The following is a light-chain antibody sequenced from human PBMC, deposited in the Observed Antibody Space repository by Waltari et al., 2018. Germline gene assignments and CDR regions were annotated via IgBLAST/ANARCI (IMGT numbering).Light chain of an antibody. Sequence: QSVLTQPPSASGTPEQRVTISCSGSSPNLGSTFLNWSQPPPGTAPKLLIYRNKQRPSGVPDRFSGSKYGTTASLAISGLRSEDEAIYYCASWDDSHYVFGTGTKVTVL. J-gene: IGLJ1*01. CDR3: ASWDDSHYV. CDR2: RNK. CDR1: SPNLGSTF. V-gene: IGLV1-47*01.